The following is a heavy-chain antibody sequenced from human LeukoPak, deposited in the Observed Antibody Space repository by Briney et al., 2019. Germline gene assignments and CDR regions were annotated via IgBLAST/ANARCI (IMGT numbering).Heavy chain of an antibody. V-gene: IGHV1-69*05. Sequence: GASVKVSCKASGGTFSSYAISWVRQAPGQGLEWMGGIIPIFGTANYAQKFQGRVTMTRDTSISTAYMELSRLRSDDTAVYYCARVNFAPGRGWFDPWGQGTLVTVSS. CDR3: ARVNFAPGRGWFDP. CDR1: GGTFSSYA. CDR2: IIPIFGTA. D-gene: IGHD3-9*01. J-gene: IGHJ5*02.